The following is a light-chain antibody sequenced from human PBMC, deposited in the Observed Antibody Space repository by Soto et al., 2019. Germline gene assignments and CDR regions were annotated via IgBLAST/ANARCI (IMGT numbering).Light chain of an antibody. J-gene: IGKJ2*01. V-gene: IGKV4-1*01. Sequence: DIVMTQSPDSLAVSLGERATINCKSSQSLLYSSNSRNFLAWYQQKAGQPPRVLIYWASTREAGVPDRFSGSGSGTDFALSISSLQPEDAAVYYCQQYYTTPYTFGQGTKVEIK. CDR2: WAS. CDR1: QSLLYSSNSRNF. CDR3: QQYYTTPYT.